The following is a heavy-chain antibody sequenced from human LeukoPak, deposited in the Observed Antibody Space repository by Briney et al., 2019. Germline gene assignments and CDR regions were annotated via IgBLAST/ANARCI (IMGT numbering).Heavy chain of an antibody. V-gene: IGHV4-59*02. Sequence: SETLSLTCTVSGGSVSSYYWSWIRQPPGEGLEWIGYIYYSGSTNYNPSLKSRVTISVDTSKNQFSLRLSSVTAADTAVYYCASEDQYYYDSSGYYHLWGQGTLVTVSS. CDR3: ASEDQYYYDSSGYYHL. CDR2: IYYSGST. CDR1: GGSVSSYY. D-gene: IGHD3-22*01. J-gene: IGHJ4*02.